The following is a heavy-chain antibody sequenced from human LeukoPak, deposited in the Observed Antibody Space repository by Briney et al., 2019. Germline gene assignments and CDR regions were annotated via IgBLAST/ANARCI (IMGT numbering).Heavy chain of an antibody. J-gene: IGHJ4*02. CDR3: ASSEYSGYDALYDY. D-gene: IGHD5-12*01. CDR2: ISAYNGNT. V-gene: IGHV1-18*01. CDR1: GYTFTSYG. Sequence: APVKVSCKASGYTFTSYGISWVRQAPGQGLEWMGWISAYNGNTNYAQKLQGRVTMTTDTSTSTAYMELRSLRSDDTAVYYCASSEYSGYDALYDYWGQGTLVTVSS.